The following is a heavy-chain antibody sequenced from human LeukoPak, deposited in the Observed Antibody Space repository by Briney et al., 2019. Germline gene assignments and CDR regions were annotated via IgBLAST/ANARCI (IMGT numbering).Heavy chain of an antibody. CDR3: ARAGQYILVVPAAMSRVDY. CDR1: GFTFSSYW. J-gene: IGHJ4*02. D-gene: IGHD2-2*01. Sequence: GGSLRLSCAASGFTFSSYWMSWVRQAPGKGLDWVANIKQDGSEKYYVDSVKGRFTISRDNAKNSLYLQMNSLRAEDTAVYYCARAGQYILVVPAAMSRVDYWGQGTLVTVSS. V-gene: IGHV3-7*01. CDR2: IKQDGSEK.